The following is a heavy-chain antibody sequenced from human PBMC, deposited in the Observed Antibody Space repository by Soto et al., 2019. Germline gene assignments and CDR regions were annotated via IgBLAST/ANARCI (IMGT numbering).Heavy chain of an antibody. D-gene: IGHD3-3*01. J-gene: IGHJ4*02. V-gene: IGHV4-30-4*01. CDR1: GDSVTTGYYY. CDR2: IYNIGRT. CDR3: ARGPSADKVDY. Sequence: QVQLQESGPGLVEPSQTLSLTCTVSGDSVTTGYYYWSWIRQPPGRGLEWIGHIYNIGRTYGNPSLNGRVTVSLDTSKNQFSLRLSSVSAADTAVYYCARGPSADKVDYWGQGTLVTVSS.